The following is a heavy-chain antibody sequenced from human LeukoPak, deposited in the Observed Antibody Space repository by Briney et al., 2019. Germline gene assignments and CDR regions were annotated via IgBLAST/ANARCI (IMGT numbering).Heavy chain of an antibody. D-gene: IGHD1-26*01. J-gene: IGHJ5*02. CDR2: ISSSGSTI. CDR3: ARVVIVGANGHWFDP. V-gene: IGHV3-11*01. CDR1: GFTFSDYY. Sequence: GGSLRLSCAASGFTFSDYYMSWIRQAPGKGLEWVSYISSSGSTIYYAHSVKGRFTISRDNAKNSLYLQMNSLRAEDTAVYYCARVVIVGANGHWFDPWGQGTLVTVSS.